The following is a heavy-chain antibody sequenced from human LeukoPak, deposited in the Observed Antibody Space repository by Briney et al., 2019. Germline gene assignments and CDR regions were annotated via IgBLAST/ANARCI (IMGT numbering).Heavy chain of an antibody. CDR1: GYTFTSYD. CDR3: ARGTKRHYYGSGNY. J-gene: IGHJ4*02. Sequence: ASVKVSCKASGYTFTSYDINWVRQATGQGLEWMGWMNPNSGNTGYAQKFQGRVTMTRNTSISTAYMELSSLRSEDTAVYYCARGTKRHYYGSGNYWGQGTLVTVSS. D-gene: IGHD3-10*01. CDR2: MNPNSGNT. V-gene: IGHV1-8*01.